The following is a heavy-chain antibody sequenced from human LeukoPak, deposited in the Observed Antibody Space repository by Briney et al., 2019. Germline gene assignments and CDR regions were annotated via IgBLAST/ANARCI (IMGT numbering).Heavy chain of an antibody. D-gene: IGHD2/OR15-2a*01. CDR3: ARDQRSYTTRNGFDP. CDR2: VYTSGST. V-gene: IGHV4-4*07. Sequence: RSGTLSLTCVVSRGSISGSYWSCIRQPAGQGLEWIGRVYTSGSTNYNPSLKSRVTMSVDTSKNQFSLKLSSVPAADTAVYYCARDQRSYTTRNGFDPWGQGTLVTVSS. CDR1: RGSISGSY. J-gene: IGHJ5*02.